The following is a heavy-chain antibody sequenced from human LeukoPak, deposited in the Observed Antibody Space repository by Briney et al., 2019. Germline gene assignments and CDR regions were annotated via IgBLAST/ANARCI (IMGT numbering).Heavy chain of an antibody. CDR1: GGSISSYY. J-gene: IGHJ3*02. CDR2: IYYSGST. Sequence: PSETLSLTCTVSGGSISSYYWNWVRQPPGQGLEWIGYIYYSGSTNYNPSLKSRVTISVDTSKNQFSLKLSSMTAADTAVYYCARLSFRTPDYTFDIWGQGTMVTVSS. D-gene: IGHD3-10*01. CDR3: ARLSFRTPDYTFDI. V-gene: IGHV4-59*08.